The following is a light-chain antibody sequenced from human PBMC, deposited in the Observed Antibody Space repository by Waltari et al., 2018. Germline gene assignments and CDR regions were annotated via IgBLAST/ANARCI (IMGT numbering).Light chain of an antibody. J-gene: IGKJ1*01. Sequence: EIVMTQSPATLSVSPGERVTISCRASQSVSSNLAWYQQRPGQAPSLLIYATSTRATGVPARFSGRGSGTEFTLTIRSLQAEDFAVYYCQQYNNWPRTFGQGTKVEIQ. CDR2: ATS. CDR1: QSVSSN. CDR3: QQYNNWPRT. V-gene: IGKV3-15*01.